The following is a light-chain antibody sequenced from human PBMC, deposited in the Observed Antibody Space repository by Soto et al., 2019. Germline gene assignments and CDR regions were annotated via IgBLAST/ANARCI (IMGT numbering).Light chain of an antibody. Sequence: EIVLTQSPGTLSLSPGERATLSCRASQSVSSSYLAWYQQKPGQAPRLLIYGASGRATGIPDRFSGSGSGTDFTLTISRLEPEDFAVYYCQQDGSSPLFTFGPGTKVYIK. V-gene: IGKV3-20*01. J-gene: IGKJ3*01. CDR2: GAS. CDR3: QQDGSSPLFT. CDR1: QSVSSSY.